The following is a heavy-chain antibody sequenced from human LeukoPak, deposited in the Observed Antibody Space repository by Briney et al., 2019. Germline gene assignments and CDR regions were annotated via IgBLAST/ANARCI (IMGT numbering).Heavy chain of an antibody. D-gene: IGHD3-16*01. Sequence: LETLSLTCAVSNYPITSDYYWVWIRQPPGQGLEWIGQIFHSEIAHYNPSLKSRVTMSVDTSRSQFSVNLNSVTAADTAVYFCGRAGFGTAYNRFYYYMDVWGKGTTVTVSS. CDR1: NYPITSDYY. CDR3: GRAGFGTAYNRFYYYMDV. J-gene: IGHJ6*03. CDR2: IFHSEIA. V-gene: IGHV4-38-2*01.